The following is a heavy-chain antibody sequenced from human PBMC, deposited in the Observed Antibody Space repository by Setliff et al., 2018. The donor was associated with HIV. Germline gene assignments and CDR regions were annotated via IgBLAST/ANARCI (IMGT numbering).Heavy chain of an antibody. CDR1: GDSISRSRYY. J-gene: IGHJ3*01. CDR3: ARAPPGIQNDAFDV. V-gene: IGHV4-39*01. CDR2: FYYSGST. Sequence: SSETLSLTCVVSGDSISRSRYYWGWIRQPPGKGLEWIGSFYYSGSTSYNPSLKSRVTISGDTSKNQFSLKLTSVTAADTAVYYCARAPPGIQNDAFDVWGQGTMVTVSS.